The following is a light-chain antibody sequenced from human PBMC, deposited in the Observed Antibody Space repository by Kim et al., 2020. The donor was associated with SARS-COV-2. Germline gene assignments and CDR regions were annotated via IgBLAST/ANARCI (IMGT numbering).Light chain of an antibody. CDR1: QNIGVN. V-gene: IGKV3-11*01. Sequence: SSPEERDTPSCGASQNIGVNLAWYQHRPRQAPSLLCYHPSTRATGIPDRFSGSGSGTDFTLTITALEPEDFAVYYCQQRRNWPITFGRGTRLEIK. CDR2: HPS. J-gene: IGKJ5*01. CDR3: QQRRNWPIT.